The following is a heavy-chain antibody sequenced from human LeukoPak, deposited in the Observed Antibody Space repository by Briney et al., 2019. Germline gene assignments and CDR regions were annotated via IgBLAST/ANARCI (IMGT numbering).Heavy chain of an antibody. Sequence: ASVKVSCKASGYTFTSYGISWVRQAPGQGLEWMGWISAYNGNTNYAQKLQGRVTMTTDTSTSTAYMELRSLRSDDTAVYYCARDAGIVVVPAAIGDDVFDIWGQGTMVTVSS. J-gene: IGHJ3*02. CDR2: ISAYNGNT. CDR3: ARDAGIVVVPAAIGDDVFDI. CDR1: GYTFTSYG. D-gene: IGHD2-2*02. V-gene: IGHV1-18*01.